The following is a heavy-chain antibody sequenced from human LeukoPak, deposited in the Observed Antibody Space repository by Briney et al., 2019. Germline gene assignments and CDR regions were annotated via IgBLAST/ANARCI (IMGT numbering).Heavy chain of an antibody. CDR1: GYTFNTHS. CDR2: INADTGKP. Sequence: ASVKVSCKASGYTFNTHSITWVRQAPGQGLEWLGWINADTGKPTYAQDFTGRFVFSLDTSVSTAYLQISSLKAEDTAVYYCARSYYYYMDVWGKGTTVTVSS. V-gene: IGHV7-4-1*02. CDR3: ARSYYYYMDV. J-gene: IGHJ6*03.